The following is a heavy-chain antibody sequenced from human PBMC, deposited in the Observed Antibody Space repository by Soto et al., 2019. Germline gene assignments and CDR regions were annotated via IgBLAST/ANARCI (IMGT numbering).Heavy chain of an antibody. CDR3: VRDYVMDV. CDR1: GFTFSGDA. Sequence: GGSLRLSCAASGFTFSGDAMNWVRQAPGKGLEWVSSISTTSTYIYYAESVKGRFTITRDNANNSLHLQMNSLRAEDTAVYYCVRDYVMDVWGQGTTVTVSS. CDR2: ISTTSTYI. D-gene: IGHD3-10*02. V-gene: IGHV3-21*01. J-gene: IGHJ6*02.